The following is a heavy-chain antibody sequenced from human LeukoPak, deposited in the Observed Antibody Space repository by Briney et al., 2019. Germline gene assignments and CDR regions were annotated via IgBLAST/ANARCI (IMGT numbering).Heavy chain of an antibody. V-gene: IGHV4-30-4*01. CDR3: ARDTAPYYDFWSGYYTNWFDP. CDR1: GGSISSGDYY. CDR2: IYYSGST. J-gene: IGHJ5*02. Sequence: SETLSLTCTVSGGSISSGDYYWSWIRQPPGKGLEWIGYIYYSGSTYYNPSLKSRVTISVDTSKNQFSLKLSSVTAADTAVYYCARDTAPYYDFWSGYYTNWFDPWGQGTLVTVSS. D-gene: IGHD3-3*01.